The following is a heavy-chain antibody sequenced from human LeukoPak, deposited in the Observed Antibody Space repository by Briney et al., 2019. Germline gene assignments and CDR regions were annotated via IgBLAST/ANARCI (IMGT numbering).Heavy chain of an antibody. D-gene: IGHD3-3*01. J-gene: IGHJ4*02. CDR2: ISTDGSST. CDR1: GFTFSDYW. Sequence: GGSLRLSCAASGFTFSDYWMHWVRQAPGKGLVWVSHISTDGSSTTYADSVRGRFIISRDNARNTLYLQMNSLRVGDTAVYYCATSPIFSNDWGQGTLVTVST. V-gene: IGHV3-74*01. CDR3: ATSPIFSND.